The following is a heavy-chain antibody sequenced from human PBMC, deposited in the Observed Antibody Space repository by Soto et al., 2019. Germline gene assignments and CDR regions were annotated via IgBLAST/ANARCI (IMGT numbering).Heavy chain of an antibody. CDR3: AREAWYYYDSSGYYLPMDY. J-gene: IGHJ4*02. CDR2: INPSGGST. D-gene: IGHD3-22*01. Sequence: QVQLVQSGAEVKKPGASVKVSCKASGYTFTSYYMHWVRQAPGQGLEWMGIINPSGGSTSYAQKFQSRVTMTRDTSTSTVYMELSSLRSEDTSVYYCAREAWYYYDSSGYYLPMDYWGQGTLVTVSS. V-gene: IGHV1-46*01. CDR1: GYTFTSYY.